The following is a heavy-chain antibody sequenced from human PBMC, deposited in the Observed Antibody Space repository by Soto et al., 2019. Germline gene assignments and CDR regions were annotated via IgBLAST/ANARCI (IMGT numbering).Heavy chain of an antibody. CDR2: IHNNGAT. D-gene: IGHD3-10*01. V-gene: IGHV4-31*03. CDR3: AREGAGSYWFDP. J-gene: IGHJ5*02. Sequence: SETLSLTCTIYGGSISSGGYYWSWIRQHPTEGLEWIGYIHNNGATYYNPSLSSRVTISADTSKTQFSLNVYSVTAADTAVYYCAREGAGSYWFDPWGQGVLVTVSS. CDR1: GGSISSGGYY.